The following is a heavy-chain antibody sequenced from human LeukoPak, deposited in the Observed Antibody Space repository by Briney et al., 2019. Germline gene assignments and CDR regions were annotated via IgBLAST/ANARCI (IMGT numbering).Heavy chain of an antibody. CDR3: ASRYCSSTSCHGWFDP. Sequence: SETLSLTCTVSGGSISSYYWSWIRQPPGKGLEWIGYIYYSGSTNYNPSLKSRVTISVDTSKNQFSLKLSSVTAADTAVYYCASRYCSSTSCHGWFDPWGQGTLVTVSS. CDR1: GGSISSYY. V-gene: IGHV4-59*01. CDR2: IYYSGST. D-gene: IGHD2-2*01. J-gene: IGHJ5*02.